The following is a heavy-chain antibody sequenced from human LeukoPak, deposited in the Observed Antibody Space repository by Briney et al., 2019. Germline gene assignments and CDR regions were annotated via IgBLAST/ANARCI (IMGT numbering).Heavy chain of an antibody. V-gene: IGHV3-30-3*01. CDR1: GFTLSSYA. Sequence: GGSLRLSCAASGFTLSSYAMHWVRQAPGKGLEWVAVISYDGSNKYYADSVKGRFTISRDNSKNTLYLQMNSLRAEDTAVYYCARDDKDQYCSGGSCYPDYWGQGTLVSVSS. CDR2: ISYDGSNK. D-gene: IGHD2-15*01. J-gene: IGHJ4*02. CDR3: ARDDKDQYCSGGSCYPDY.